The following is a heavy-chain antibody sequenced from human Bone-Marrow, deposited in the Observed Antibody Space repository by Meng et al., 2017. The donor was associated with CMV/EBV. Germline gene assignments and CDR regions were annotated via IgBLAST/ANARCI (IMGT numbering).Heavy chain of an antibody. D-gene: IGHD2-2*01. V-gene: IGHV4-59*01. CDR1: GGSTSSYY. J-gene: IGHJ5*02. Sequence: GSLRLSCTVSGGSTSSYYWSWIRQPPGKGLEWIGYIYYSGSTNYNPSLKSRVTISVDTSKNQFPLKLSSVTAADTAVYYCAREMGRGYCSSTSCNNWFDPWGQGTLVTFSS. CDR2: IYYSGST. CDR3: AREMGRGYCSSTSCNNWFDP.